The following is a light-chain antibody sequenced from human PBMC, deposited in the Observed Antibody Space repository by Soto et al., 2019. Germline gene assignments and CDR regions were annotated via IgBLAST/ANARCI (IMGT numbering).Light chain of an antibody. CDR1: QSISNY. Sequence: DIQMTQSPSSLSASVGDSVTITCRASQSISNYLNWYQQKPGKAPKLLVYAASSLQSGGTSRFSGSGSGTDFTLTISTLHPEDFATYYWQQIYSTPFTFGPGTKVDIK. CDR2: AAS. J-gene: IGKJ3*01. V-gene: IGKV1-39*01. CDR3: QQIYSTPFT.